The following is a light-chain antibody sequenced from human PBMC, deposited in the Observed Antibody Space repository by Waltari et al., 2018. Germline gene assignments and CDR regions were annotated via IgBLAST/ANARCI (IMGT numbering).Light chain of an antibody. Sequence: SVLTQPPSASGTPGQSVTLSCSGSTSNIGNNPVNWYQQLLGTAPKVLIYNDNERPWGVPDRFSGSKSGPSASLAISGLQSDDEADYYCASRDDSLNVWVFGGGTKVTVL. V-gene: IGLV1-44*01. CDR1: TSNIGNNP. J-gene: IGLJ3*02. CDR2: NDN. CDR3: ASRDDSLNVWV.